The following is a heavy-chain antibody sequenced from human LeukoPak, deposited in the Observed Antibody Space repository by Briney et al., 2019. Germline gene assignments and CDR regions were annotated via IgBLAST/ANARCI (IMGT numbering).Heavy chain of an antibody. CDR2: ITTSGATT. CDR3: AKAVGYFGYDAFDI. J-gene: IGHJ3*02. CDR1: GFTFSSYG. V-gene: IGHV3-23*01. D-gene: IGHD3-22*01. Sequence: GGSLRLSCAASGFTFSSYGMSWVRQAPGKGLEWVSFITTSGATTSYADSVKGRFTISRDNSKNTLYLQMNSLRAEDTAVYYCAKAVGYFGYDAFDIWGRGTMVTVSS.